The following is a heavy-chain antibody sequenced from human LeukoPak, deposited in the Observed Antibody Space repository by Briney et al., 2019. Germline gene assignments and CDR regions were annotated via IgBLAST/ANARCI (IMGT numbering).Heavy chain of an antibody. Sequence: PGGSLRLSCATSGFTLSSFWMHWVRQPPGKGLVWVSRINSDATNTNYADSVKGRFTISRDNTKNTVYLQMNSLGAEDTAVYYCARSGWGSSVHFDTWGQGALVTVSS. CDR2: INSDATNT. D-gene: IGHD3-10*01. CDR1: GFTLSSFW. J-gene: IGHJ4*02. CDR3: ARSGWGSSVHFDT. V-gene: IGHV3-74*01.